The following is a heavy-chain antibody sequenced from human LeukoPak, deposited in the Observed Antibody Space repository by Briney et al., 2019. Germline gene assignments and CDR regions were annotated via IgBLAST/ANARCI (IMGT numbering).Heavy chain of an antibody. Sequence: ASVKVSCKASGYTFTSYGFSWVRQAPGQGLEWMGWISAYNGNTNYAQKLQDRVTMTTDTFTSTAYMELRSLRSDDPAVYYCARDGDMATHECWYFDLWGRGTLVTVSS. J-gene: IGHJ2*01. V-gene: IGHV1-18*01. CDR3: ARDGDMATHECWYFDL. CDR1: GYTFTSYG. D-gene: IGHD5-24*01. CDR2: ISAYNGNT.